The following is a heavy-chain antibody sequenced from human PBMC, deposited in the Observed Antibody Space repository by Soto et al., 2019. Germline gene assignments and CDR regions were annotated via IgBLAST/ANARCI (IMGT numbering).Heavy chain of an antibody. CDR2: ITGRGGST. CDR1: GFTFSSYA. V-gene: IGHV3-23*01. J-gene: IGHJ4*02. D-gene: IGHD3-10*01. Sequence: EVQVLESGGGLVQPGGSLRLSCAASGFTFSSYAMSWVRQAPGKGLEWVSAITGRGGSTFYADSVKGRFTISRDNSRNTLFLQMDSLRAEDTAVYYCAKDPIRDPFDSWGPGTLVTVSS. CDR3: AKDPIRDPFDS.